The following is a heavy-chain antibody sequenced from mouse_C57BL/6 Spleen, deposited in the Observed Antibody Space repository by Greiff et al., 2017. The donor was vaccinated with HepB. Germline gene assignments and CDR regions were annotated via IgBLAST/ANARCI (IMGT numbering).Heavy chain of an antibody. Sequence: QVQLQQPGAELVKPGASVKLSCKASGYTFTSYWMQWVNQRPGQGLEWIGEIDPSDSYTNYNQKFKGKATLTVDTSSSTAYMQLSSLTSEDSAVYYCASLAVVARNFDYWGQGTTLTVSS. CDR2: IDPSDSYT. J-gene: IGHJ2*01. CDR3: ASLAVVARNFDY. V-gene: IGHV1-50*01. CDR1: GYTFTSYW. D-gene: IGHD1-1*01.